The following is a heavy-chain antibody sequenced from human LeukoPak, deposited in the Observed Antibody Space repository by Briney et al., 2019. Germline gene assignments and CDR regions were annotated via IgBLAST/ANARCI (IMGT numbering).Heavy chain of an antibody. V-gene: IGHV3-11*06. Sequence: GGSLRFSCEASGFTFSDYYMSWVRQAPGKGLEWISYMSGSSDHTKYADSVKGRFTISRDNAKNSLYLQMNSLRAEDTAVYYCARRSSLDYWGQGTLVTVSS. D-gene: IGHD6-13*01. J-gene: IGHJ4*02. CDR1: GFTFSDYY. CDR2: MSGSSDHT. CDR3: ARRSSLDY.